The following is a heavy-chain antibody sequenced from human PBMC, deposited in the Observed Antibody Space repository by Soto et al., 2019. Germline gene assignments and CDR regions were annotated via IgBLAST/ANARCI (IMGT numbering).Heavy chain of an antibody. CDR2: IFSNDEK. CDR1: GFSLIDFILC. V-gene: IGHV2-26*01. CDR3: ARMVRLVGATYYFDY. D-gene: IGHD1-26*01. J-gene: IGHJ4*02. Sequence: SGPTLVNPTETLTLTCTVSGFSLIDFILCVAWIRQPPGKALEWLAHIFSNDEKSYSTSLKNNLAISKDTSKSQVVLTMSDMDPVDTATYYCARMVRLVGATYYFDYWGQGTLVTVSS.